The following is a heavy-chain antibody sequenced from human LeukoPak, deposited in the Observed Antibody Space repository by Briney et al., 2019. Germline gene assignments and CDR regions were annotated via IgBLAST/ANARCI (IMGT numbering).Heavy chain of an antibody. V-gene: IGHV5-51*01. CDR2: IYPGDSDT. CDR1: GYSFTSYW. CDR3: ARQRRMVRGVHGWFDP. D-gene: IGHD3-10*01. J-gene: IGHJ5*02. Sequence: GESLKISCKGSGYSFTSYWIGWVRQMPGKGLEWMGIIYPGDSDTRHSPSFQGQVTISADKSISTAYLQWSSLKASDTAMYYCARQRRMVRGVHGWFDPWGQGTLVTVSS.